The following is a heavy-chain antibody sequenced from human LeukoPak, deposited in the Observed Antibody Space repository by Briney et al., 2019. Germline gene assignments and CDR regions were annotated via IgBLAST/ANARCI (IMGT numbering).Heavy chain of an antibody. CDR3: AREAAAAGHYYYYMDV. Sequence: GASVKVSCKASGYTFSNYGISWVRQAPGQGLEWMGWISAFNGNTNYAQNLQGRVTLTTDTSTSTAYMDLGSLRSDDTAVYYCAREAAAAGHYYYYMDVWGKGTTVTVSS. J-gene: IGHJ6*03. CDR2: ISAFNGNT. CDR1: GYTFSNYG. V-gene: IGHV1-18*01. D-gene: IGHD6-13*01.